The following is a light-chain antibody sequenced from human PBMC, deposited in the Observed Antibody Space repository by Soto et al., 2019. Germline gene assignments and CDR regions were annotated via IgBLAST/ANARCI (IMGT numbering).Light chain of an antibody. J-gene: IGLJ2*01. CDR3: SAYVASV. V-gene: IGLV2-14*01. CDR1: SSDIGAHDY. CDR2: GIN. Sequence: QSALTQPASVSGSPGQSITISCTGTSSDIGAHDYVSWYQQYPGTAPKLIIYGINKRPSGVSGRFSASKSGNTASLTISGLQPEDDATYYCSAYVASVFGGGTKLTVL.